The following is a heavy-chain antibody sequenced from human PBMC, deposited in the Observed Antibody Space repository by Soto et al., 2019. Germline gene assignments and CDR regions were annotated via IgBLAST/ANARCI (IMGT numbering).Heavy chain of an antibody. CDR2: IFSNDEK. V-gene: IGHV2-26*01. J-gene: IGHJ4*02. CDR3: ARIPYYYDSSGYYQKLFDY. Sequence: SGPTLVNPTETLTLTCTVSGFSLSNARMGVSWIRQPPGKALEWLAHIFSNDEKSYSTSLKSRLTISKDTSKSQVVLTMTNMDPVDTATYYCARIPYYYDSSGYYQKLFDYWGQGTLVTVSS. CDR1: GFSLSNARMG. D-gene: IGHD3-22*01.